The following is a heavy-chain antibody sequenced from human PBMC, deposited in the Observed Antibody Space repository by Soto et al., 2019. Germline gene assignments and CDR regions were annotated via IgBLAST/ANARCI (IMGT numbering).Heavy chain of an antibody. J-gene: IGHJ6*01. CDR1: GFTFSSYG. CDR3: AKDPEGDYLALYGMDV. CDR2: ISYDGSNK. Sequence: QVQLVESGGGVVQPGRSLRLSCAASGFTFSSYGMHWVRQAPGKGLEWVAVISYDGSNKYYADSVKGRFTISRDNSKNTLYLQMNSLRAEDTAVYYCAKDPEGDYLALYGMDVW. D-gene: IGHD4-17*01. V-gene: IGHV3-30*18.